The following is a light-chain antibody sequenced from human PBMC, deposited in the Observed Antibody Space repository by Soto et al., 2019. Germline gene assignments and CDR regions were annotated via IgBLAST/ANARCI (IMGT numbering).Light chain of an antibody. CDR3: CSYAGSYTLVV. Sequence: QSALTQPRSVSWSPGQSVTISCTGTSSDVGGYNYVSWYQQHPGKAPKLMIYDVSKRPSGVPDRFSGSKSGNTASLTISGLQAEDEADYYCCSYAGSYTLVVFGGGTKLTVL. V-gene: IGLV2-11*01. CDR1: SSDVGGYNY. CDR2: DVS. J-gene: IGLJ2*01.